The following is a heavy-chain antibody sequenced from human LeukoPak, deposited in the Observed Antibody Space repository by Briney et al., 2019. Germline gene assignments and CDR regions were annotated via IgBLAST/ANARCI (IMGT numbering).Heavy chain of an antibody. D-gene: IGHD1-26*01. J-gene: IGHJ4*02. CDR1: GFTVSSNY. CDR3: ARGLSGNRGFDY. CDR2: IYSGGST. Sequence: GGSLRLSCAASGFTVSSNYMSWVRQAPGKGLEWVSVIYSGGSTYYADSVKGRFTISRDNSKNTLYLQMNSLRAEDTAVYYCARGLSGNRGFDYWGQGTLVTVSS. V-gene: IGHV3-53*01.